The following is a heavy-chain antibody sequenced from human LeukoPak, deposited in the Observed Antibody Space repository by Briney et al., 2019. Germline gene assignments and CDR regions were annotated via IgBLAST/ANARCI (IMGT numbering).Heavy chain of an antibody. Sequence: SQTLSLTCAISGDSVSSNSAAWNWIRQSPWRGLEWLGRTYYRSKWYNDYAISVKSRITINPDPSKNQFSLQLNSVTPEDTAVYFCASGAVAGLAYWGQGTLVTVSS. J-gene: IGHJ4*02. CDR1: GDSVSSNSAA. CDR2: TYYRSKWYN. V-gene: IGHV6-1*01. CDR3: ASGAVAGLAY. D-gene: IGHD6-19*01.